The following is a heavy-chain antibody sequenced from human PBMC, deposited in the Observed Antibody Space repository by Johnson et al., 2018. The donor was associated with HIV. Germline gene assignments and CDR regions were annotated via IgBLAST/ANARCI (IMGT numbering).Heavy chain of an antibody. V-gene: IGHV3-33*06. CDR3: AKPYYDFWSGYYEYNAFDI. D-gene: IGHD3-3*01. CDR2: IWYGGSNK. J-gene: IGHJ3*02. CDR1: GFTFSGYA. Sequence: QVQLVESGGGVVQPGKSLRLSCAASGFTFSGYAIHWVRQAPGKGLEWVAVIWYGGSNKYYADSVKGRFTISRDNSKNTIYLQMNSLRVEDTAVYYCAKPYYDFWSGYYEYNAFDIWGQGTLVTVSS.